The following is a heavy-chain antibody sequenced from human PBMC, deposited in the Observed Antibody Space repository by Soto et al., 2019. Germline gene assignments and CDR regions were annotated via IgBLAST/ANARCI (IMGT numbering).Heavy chain of an antibody. D-gene: IGHD1-20*01. Sequence: GESLKISCKGSGYSLTIYWISWVRRMLGKGLEWMGRIDPSDSYTNYSPSFQGHVTISADKSISTAYLQWSSLKASDTAMYYCARHVITGTNYYYYGMDVWGQGTTVTVSS. J-gene: IGHJ6*02. CDR2: IDPSDSYT. CDR1: GYSLTIYW. V-gene: IGHV5-10-1*01. CDR3: ARHVITGTNYYYYGMDV.